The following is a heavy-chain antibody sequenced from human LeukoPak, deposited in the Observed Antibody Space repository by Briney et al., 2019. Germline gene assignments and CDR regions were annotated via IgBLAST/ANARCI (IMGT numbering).Heavy chain of an antibody. CDR2: IYYSGST. CDR1: GGSISSYY. J-gene: IGHJ4*02. V-gene: IGHV4-59*05. Sequence: SETLSLTCTVSGGSISSYYWSWIRQPPGKGLEWIGSIYYSGSTYYNPSLKSRVTISVDTSKNQFSLKLSSVTAADTAVYYCARVSYYYDSSGYYYIDYWGQGTLVTVSS. D-gene: IGHD3-22*01. CDR3: ARVSYYYDSSGYYYIDY.